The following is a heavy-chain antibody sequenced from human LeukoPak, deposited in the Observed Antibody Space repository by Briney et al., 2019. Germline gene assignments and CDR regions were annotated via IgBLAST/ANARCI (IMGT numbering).Heavy chain of an antibody. V-gene: IGHV3-74*01. Sequence: GGSLRLSCAASGFTFSSYWMHWVRHAPGKGLVWVSRINTDDSSTSYADSVKGRFTISRDNAKNTLYLQMNGLRAEDSAVYYCAFTKTTYYYYGMDVWGQGTTVTVSS. CDR1: GFTFSSYW. CDR3: AFTKTTYYYYGMDV. CDR2: INTDDSST. J-gene: IGHJ6*02. D-gene: IGHD2-8*01.